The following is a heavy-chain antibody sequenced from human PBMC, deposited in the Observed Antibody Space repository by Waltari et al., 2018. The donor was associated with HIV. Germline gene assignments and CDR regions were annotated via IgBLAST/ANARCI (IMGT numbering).Heavy chain of an antibody. CDR3: AREAGGSGWKFDY. CDR2: FYYTGTT. J-gene: IGHJ4*02. V-gene: IGHV4-59*01. CDR1: GGSFSGYY. Sequence: QVQLQESGPGLVKPSETLSLTCRVSGGSFSGYYWNWIRQTPGKGLEWIGSFYYTGTTNSNPSLMSRVTISGDTSRNQFSLKLSSVTAADTAIYYCAREAGGSGWKFDYWGQGALVTVSS. D-gene: IGHD6-19*01.